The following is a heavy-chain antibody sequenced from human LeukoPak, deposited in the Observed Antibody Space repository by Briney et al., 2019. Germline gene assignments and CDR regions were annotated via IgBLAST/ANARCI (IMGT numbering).Heavy chain of an antibody. V-gene: IGHV4-30-4*08. CDR2: IYYSGNT. D-gene: IGHD1-26*01. CDR3: AREGGTYSFDY. J-gene: IGHJ4*02. Sequence: SQTLSLTCTVSGGSISRGDYYWSWIRQPPGKGLEWIGYIYYSGNTYYNPSLKSRPTLSVDTSKNQFSLKLTSVTAADTAVYYCAREGGTYSFDYWGQGTLVTVSS. CDR1: GGSISRGDYY.